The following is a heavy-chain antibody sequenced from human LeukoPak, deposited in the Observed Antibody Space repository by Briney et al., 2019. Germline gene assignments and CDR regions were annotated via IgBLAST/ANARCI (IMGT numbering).Heavy chain of an antibody. CDR1: GGSISSSSYY. CDR3: ARHERSMGLEWLSTTHTFDY. CDR2: IYYSGST. J-gene: IGHJ4*02. D-gene: IGHD3-3*01. V-gene: IGHV4-39*01. Sequence: SETPSLTCTVSGGSISSSSYYWGWIRQPPGKGLEWIGSIYYSGSTYYNPSLKSRVTISVDTSKNQFSLKLSSVTAADTAVYYCARHERSMGLEWLSTTHTFDYWGQGTLVTVSS.